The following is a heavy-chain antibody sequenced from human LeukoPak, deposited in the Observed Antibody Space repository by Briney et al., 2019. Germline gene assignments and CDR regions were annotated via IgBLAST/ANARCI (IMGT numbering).Heavy chain of an antibody. J-gene: IGHJ3*02. V-gene: IGHV3-48*01. CDR1: GFTFSSYS. CDR2: ISSSSSTI. Sequence: GGSLRLSCAASGFTFSSYSMNWVRRAQGKGLEWVSYISSSSSTIYYADSVKGRFTISRDNAKNSLYLQMNSLRAEDTAVYYCARVYRLGYSSSWYNAFDIWGQGTMVTVSS. CDR3: ARVYRLGYSSSWYNAFDI. D-gene: IGHD6-13*01.